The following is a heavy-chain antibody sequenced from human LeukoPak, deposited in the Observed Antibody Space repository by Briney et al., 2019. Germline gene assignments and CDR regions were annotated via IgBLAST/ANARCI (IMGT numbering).Heavy chain of an antibody. CDR2: ISSSGSTI. J-gene: IGHJ4*02. V-gene: IGHV3-48*03. Sequence: GGSLRLSCAASGFTFSSYEMNWVRQAPGKGLEWVSYISSSGSTIYYADSVKGRFTITRDNSKNTLYLQMNSLRPEDTALYYCATNGGGDSGYGNFDYWGQGTLATVSS. D-gene: IGHD5-12*01. CDR3: ATNGGGDSGYGNFDY. CDR1: GFTFSSYE.